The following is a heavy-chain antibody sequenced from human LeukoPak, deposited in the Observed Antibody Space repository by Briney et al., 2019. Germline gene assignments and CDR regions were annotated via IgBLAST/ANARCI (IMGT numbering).Heavy chain of an antibody. V-gene: IGHV4-31*03. Sequence: PSETLSLTCTVSGGSISSGGYYWSWIRQPPGKGLEWIGYIYYSGSTYYNPSLKSRVTISVDTSKNQFSLKLSSVTAADTAVYYCAREVITTTHVDYWGQGTLVTVSS. CDR3: AREVITTTHVDY. CDR2: IYYSGST. D-gene: IGHD3-22*01. J-gene: IGHJ4*02. CDR1: GGSISSGGYY.